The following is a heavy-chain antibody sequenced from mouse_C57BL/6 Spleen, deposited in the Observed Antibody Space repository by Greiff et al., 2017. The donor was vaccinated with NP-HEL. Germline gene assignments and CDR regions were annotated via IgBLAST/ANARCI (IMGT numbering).Heavy chain of an antibody. CDR1: GFTFTDYY. CDR3: ARYNWDYYAMDY. V-gene: IGHV7-3*01. Sequence: EVKLQESGGGLVQPGGSLSLSCAASGFTFTDYYMSWVRQPPGKALEWLGFIRNKANGYTTEYSASVKGRFTISRDNSQSILYLQMNALRAEDSATYYCARYNWDYYAMDYWGQGTSVTVSS. CDR2: IRNKANGYTT. J-gene: IGHJ4*01. D-gene: IGHD4-1*01.